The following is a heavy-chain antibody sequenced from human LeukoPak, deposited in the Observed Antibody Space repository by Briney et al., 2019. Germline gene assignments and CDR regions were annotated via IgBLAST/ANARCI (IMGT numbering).Heavy chain of an antibody. CDR2: ISAYNGNT. J-gene: IGHJ3*02. CDR3: ARPAMTPGGDAFDI. V-gene: IGHV1-18*01. D-gene: IGHD2-2*01. CDR1: GYTFTSYG. Sequence: ASVKVSCKASGYTFTSYGIRWVRQAPGQGLEWMGGISAYNGNTNYAQKLQGRVTMTTDTSTSTAYMELRTLRSDDTAVYYCARPAMTPGGDAFDIWGQGTMVTVSS.